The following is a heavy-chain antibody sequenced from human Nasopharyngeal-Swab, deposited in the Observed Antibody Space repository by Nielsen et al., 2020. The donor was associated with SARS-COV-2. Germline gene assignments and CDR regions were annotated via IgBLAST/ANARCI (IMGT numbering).Heavy chain of an antibody. CDR1: GGTFSSYA. J-gene: IGHJ6*02. Sequence: SVKVSCKASGGTFSSYAISWVRQAPGQGLEWMGGIIPIFGTANYAQKFQGRVTITADESTSTAYMELSSLRSEGTAVYYCARGGYYGSGSYFHYYYGMDVWGQGTTVTVSS. CDR3: ARGGYYGSGSYFHYYYGMDV. D-gene: IGHD3-10*01. V-gene: IGHV1-69*13. CDR2: IIPIFGTA.